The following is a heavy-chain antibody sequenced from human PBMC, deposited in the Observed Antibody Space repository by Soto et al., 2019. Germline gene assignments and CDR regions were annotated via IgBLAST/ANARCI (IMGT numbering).Heavy chain of an antibody. CDR2: IWYDGNNK. CDR3: ARGLHSLFDY. V-gene: IGHV3-33*01. CDR1: GFTFSNYG. J-gene: IGHJ4*02. Sequence: LRLSCTASGFTFSNYGMHWVRQAPGKGLEWVAVIWYDGNNKYYADSVKGRFTISRDNSNNTLYVQMTSLRAEDTAVYYCARGLHSLFDYWGQGTLVTVSS. D-gene: IGHD2-21*01.